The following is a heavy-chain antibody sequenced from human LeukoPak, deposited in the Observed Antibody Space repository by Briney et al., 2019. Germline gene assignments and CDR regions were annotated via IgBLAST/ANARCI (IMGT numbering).Heavy chain of an antibody. CDR2: IYQRATV. D-gene: IGHD1-1*01. CDR1: GYSISSGYF. CDR3: GRVSSSTWYSTYYYYFYMDV. Sequence: SETLSLTCNVSGYSISSGYFWGWVRQAPGKGLEWIGSIYQRATVHYNPSLKSRVTISIDKSKNQFSLRLRSVTAADTAVYSRGRVSSSTWYSTYYYYFYMDVWGKGTTVTVSS. J-gene: IGHJ6*03. V-gene: IGHV4-38-2*02.